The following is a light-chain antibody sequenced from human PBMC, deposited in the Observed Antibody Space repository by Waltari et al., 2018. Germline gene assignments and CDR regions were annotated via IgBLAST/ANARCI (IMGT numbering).Light chain of an antibody. CDR3: CSFASSRTWV. CDR1: TNDVGNDDL. J-gene: IGLJ3*02. CDR2: ENN. V-gene: IGLV2-23*01. Sequence: QSALTQPASVSGSPGQSITIPRSGTTNDVGNDDLVSWYQQVPGRVPKLIPYENNRRPSDISHRFVGSKAGNTASLTISGLQPEDEADYYCCSFASSRTWVFGGRTRLTV.